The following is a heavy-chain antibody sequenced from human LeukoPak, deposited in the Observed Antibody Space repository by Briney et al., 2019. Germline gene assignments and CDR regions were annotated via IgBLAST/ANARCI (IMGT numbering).Heavy chain of an antibody. Sequence: GGSLRLSCAASGFTFSSYEMNWVRQAPGKGLEWVSYISSSGSTIYYADSVKGRFTISRDNAKNSLYPQMNSLRAEDTAVYYCARDRRYCSGGSCYFPPRWGQGTLVTVSS. CDR3: ARDRRYCSGGSCYFPPR. CDR2: ISSSGSTI. V-gene: IGHV3-48*03. J-gene: IGHJ4*02. CDR1: GFTFSSYE. D-gene: IGHD2-15*01.